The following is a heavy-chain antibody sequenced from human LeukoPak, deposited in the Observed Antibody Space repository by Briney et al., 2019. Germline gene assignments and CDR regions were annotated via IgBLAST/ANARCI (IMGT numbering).Heavy chain of an antibody. V-gene: IGHV1-18*01. J-gene: IGHJ6*02. CDR1: GYTFTSYG. D-gene: IGHD2-2*01. Sequence: ASVKVSCKASGYTFTSYGISWVRQAPGQGLEWMGWISAYNGNTNYAQKLQGRVTMTTDTSTSTAYMELRSLRSDDTAVYYCARDASYCSSTSCYSDYYYYYGMDVWGQGTTVTVSS. CDR3: ARDASYCSSTSCYSDYYYYYGMDV. CDR2: ISAYNGNT.